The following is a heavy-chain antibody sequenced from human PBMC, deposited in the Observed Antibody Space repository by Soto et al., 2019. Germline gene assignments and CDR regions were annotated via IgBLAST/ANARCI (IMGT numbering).Heavy chain of an antibody. CDR2: ISSSSSTI. V-gene: IGHV3-48*01. CDR1: GFTFSSYS. Sequence: EVQLVESGGGLVQPGGSLRLSSAASGFTFSSYSMNWVRQAPGKGLEWVSYISSSSSTIYYADSVKGRFTISRDNAKNSLYLQMNSLRAEDTAVYYCARANYYGSPGDFDYWGQGTLVTVSS. D-gene: IGHD3-10*01. J-gene: IGHJ4*02. CDR3: ARANYYGSPGDFDY.